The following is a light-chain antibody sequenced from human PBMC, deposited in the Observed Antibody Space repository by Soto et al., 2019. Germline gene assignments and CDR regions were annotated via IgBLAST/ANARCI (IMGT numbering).Light chain of an antibody. CDR3: QQYGSSPIT. V-gene: IGKV3-20*01. J-gene: IGKJ5*01. CDR1: QGIGDT. CDR2: DTS. Sequence: EVVLSKSPATLPLSPREGVRLSCRAKQGIGDTLAWYQHKPGQTPRLLIYDTSTRATGVPARFSGSRSGPDFTLTINRLEPEDFAVYYCQQYGSSPITCGQGTLLE.